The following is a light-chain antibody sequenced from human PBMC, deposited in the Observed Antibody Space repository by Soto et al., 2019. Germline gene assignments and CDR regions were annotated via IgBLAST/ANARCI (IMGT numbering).Light chain of an antibody. CDR2: DAS. V-gene: IGKV3D-11*01. CDR3: T. J-gene: IGKJ3*01. CDR1: QGVSSY. Sequence: EIVLTQSPATLSLSPGERATLSCRASQGVSSYLAWYQQKPGQAPRLLIYDASNRATGVPARFSGSGPGTDFTLTISSLEPEDFAVYYRTFGPGTKVDIK.